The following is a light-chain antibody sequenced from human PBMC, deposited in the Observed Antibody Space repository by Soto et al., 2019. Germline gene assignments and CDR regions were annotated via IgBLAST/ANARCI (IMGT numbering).Light chain of an antibody. CDR3: QQYNNWPWALT. CDR2: GAS. J-gene: IGKJ4*01. V-gene: IGKV3-15*01. CDR1: QSVSSN. Sequence: EIVMTQSPATLSVSPGERATLSCRASQSVSSNLAWYQQKPGQAPRLLIYGASTRATGIPARFSGSGSGTEFTLTISSLQSEDFAVYYGQQYNNWPWALTFGGGTKVEIK.